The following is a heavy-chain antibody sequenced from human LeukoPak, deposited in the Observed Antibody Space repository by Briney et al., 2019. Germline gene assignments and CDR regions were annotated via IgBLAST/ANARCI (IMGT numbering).Heavy chain of an antibody. Sequence: GGSLRLSCAASGFTFSSYSMNWVRQAPGKGLEWVSAISGSGGSTYYADSVKGRFTISRDNSKNTLYLQMNSLRAEDTAVYYCAKDRCGGDCYSLFDYWGQGTLVTVSS. D-gene: IGHD2-21*01. J-gene: IGHJ4*02. CDR1: GFTFSSYS. CDR2: ISGSGGST. V-gene: IGHV3-23*01. CDR3: AKDRCGGDCYSLFDY.